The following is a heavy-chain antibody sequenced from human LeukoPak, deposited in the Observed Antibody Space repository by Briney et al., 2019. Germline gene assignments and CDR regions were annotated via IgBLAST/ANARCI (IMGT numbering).Heavy chain of an antibody. Sequence: PGGSLRLSCAASGFTFSSYGMHWVRQAPGKGLEWVAVISYDGSNKYYADSVEGRFTISRDNSKNTLYLQMNSLRAEDTALYFCARVPSNSSSWYGWFDPWGQGTLVTVSS. CDR3: ARVPSNSSSWYGWFDP. J-gene: IGHJ5*02. V-gene: IGHV3-30*03. CDR2: ISYDGSNK. CDR1: GFTFSSYG. D-gene: IGHD3-22*01.